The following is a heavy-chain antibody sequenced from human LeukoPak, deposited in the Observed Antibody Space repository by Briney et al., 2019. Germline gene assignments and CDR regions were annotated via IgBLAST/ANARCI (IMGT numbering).Heavy chain of an antibody. D-gene: IGHD4-17*01. J-gene: IGHJ6*02. CDR1: GGSISSSNW. CDR2: IYHSGST. V-gene: IGHV4-4*02. Sequence: PSETLSLTCAVSGGSISSSNWWSWVRQPPGKGLEWIGEIYHSGSTNYNPSLKSRVTISVDKSKNQFSLKLSSVTAADTAVYYCARDHRGDYGDYDAWGYYHYGMDVWGQGTTVTVSS. CDR3: ARDHRGDYGDYDAWGYYHYGMDV.